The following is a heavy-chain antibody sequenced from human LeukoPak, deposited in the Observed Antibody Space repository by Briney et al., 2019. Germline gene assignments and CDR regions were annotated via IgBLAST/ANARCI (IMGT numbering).Heavy chain of an antibody. J-gene: IGHJ6*03. Sequence: SETLSLTCTVSGGSISSYYWSWIRQPPGKGLEWIGYIYTSGSTNYNPSLKSRVTISVDTSKNQFSLKLSSVTAADTAVHYCARHAGGLYYYYYYMDVWGKGTTVTVSS. CDR3: ARHAGGLYYYYYYMDV. V-gene: IGHV4-4*09. CDR1: GGSISSYY. D-gene: IGHD3-16*01. CDR2: IYTSGST.